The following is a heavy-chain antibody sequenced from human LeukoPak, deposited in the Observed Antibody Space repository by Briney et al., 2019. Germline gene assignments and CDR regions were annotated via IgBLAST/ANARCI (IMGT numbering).Heavy chain of an antibody. CDR1: GFTFSSYA. V-gene: IGHV3-30-3*01. J-gene: IGHJ3*02. D-gene: IGHD1-26*01. Sequence: GGSLRLPCAASGFTFSSYAMHWVRQAPGKGLEWVAVISYDGSNKYYADSVKGRFTISRDNSKNTLYLQMNSLRAEDTAVYYCARDSMGGATATGGLGAFDIWGQGTMVTVSS. CDR2: ISYDGSNK. CDR3: ARDSMGGATATGGLGAFDI.